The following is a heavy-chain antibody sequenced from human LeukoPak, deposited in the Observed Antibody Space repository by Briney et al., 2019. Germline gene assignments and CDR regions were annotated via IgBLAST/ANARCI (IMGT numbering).Heavy chain of an antibody. Sequence: AGGSLRLSCVGSGFSVSNNYIIWVRQAPGNGLERVSVIYGDGRTSHSASVRGRFTISRDNSKNIVSLQMNNLRAEDTAVYYCARGRGLGVVSPYFDYWGQGTLVTVSS. V-gene: IGHV3-53*01. CDR1: GFSVSNNY. D-gene: IGHD3-3*01. CDR3: ARGRGLGVVSPYFDY. CDR2: IYGDGRT. J-gene: IGHJ4*02.